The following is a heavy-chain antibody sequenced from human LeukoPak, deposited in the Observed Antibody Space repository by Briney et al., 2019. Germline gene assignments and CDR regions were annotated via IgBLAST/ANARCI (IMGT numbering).Heavy chain of an antibody. Sequence: SETLSLTCSVSGGSISSSSSYYWGWIRQPPGKGLEWIGNIYYSGSTYYNASLKSRVTISVDTSKNQFSLKLSFVTAADMAVYYCARVVWRSDQVYFDYWGQGTLVTVSS. CDR1: GGSISSSSSYY. CDR2: IYYSGST. V-gene: IGHV4-39*07. J-gene: IGHJ4*02. CDR3: ARVVWRSDQVYFDY. D-gene: IGHD3-16*02.